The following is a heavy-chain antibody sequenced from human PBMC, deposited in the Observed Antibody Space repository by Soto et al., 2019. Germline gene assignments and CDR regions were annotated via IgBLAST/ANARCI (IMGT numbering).Heavy chain of an antibody. CDR1: GYTFSAYT. CDR2: INVGSGNT. V-gene: IGHV1-3*01. D-gene: IGHD3-3*02. Sequence: ASVKVSCKAAGYTFSAYTLDWVRQAPGKRLEWMGWINVGSGNTRYSQNFQGRVSITRDTSASTVYMELTGLKSEDTAMYYCARDTETLGPRANDALDIWGQGTMVTVSS. J-gene: IGHJ3*02. CDR3: ARDTETLGPRANDALDI.